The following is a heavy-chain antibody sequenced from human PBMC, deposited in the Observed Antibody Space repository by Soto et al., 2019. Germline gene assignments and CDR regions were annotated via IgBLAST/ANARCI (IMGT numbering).Heavy chain of an antibody. Sequence: QVQLMQSGAEVKKPGSSVKVSCKASGGTFSSYTFNWVRQAPGQGLEWMGGIIPIFATANYAQKFQGRVTITADESTSTAYMDLSSLSSEDTAIYYCARDVRVSGYYRSRPRLGMDVWGQGTTVTVSS. V-gene: IGHV1-69*01. D-gene: IGHD3-3*01. CDR3: ARDVRVSGYYRSRPRLGMDV. CDR2: IIPIFATA. CDR1: GGTFSSYT. J-gene: IGHJ6*02.